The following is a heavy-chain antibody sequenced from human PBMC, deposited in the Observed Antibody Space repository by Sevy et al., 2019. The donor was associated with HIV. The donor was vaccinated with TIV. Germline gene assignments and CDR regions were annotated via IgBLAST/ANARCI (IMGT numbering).Heavy chain of an antibody. CDR3: AREGCTRPHDY. V-gene: IGHV3-23*01. CDR2: LYFGCGKI. D-gene: IGHD2-8*01. J-gene: IGHJ4*02. Sequence: GGSLRLSCAVSGFNFNIYSMSWVRQAPGKGLEWVSTLYFGCGKINYSDSVKGRFINSRDDCKDTLYLQMNSLRAEDTAVYFCAREGCTRPHDYWGQGTLVTVSS. CDR1: GFNFNIYS.